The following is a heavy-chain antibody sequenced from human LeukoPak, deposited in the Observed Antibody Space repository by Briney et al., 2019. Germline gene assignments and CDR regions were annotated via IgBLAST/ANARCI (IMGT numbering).Heavy chain of an antibody. CDR1: GGSISSYY. CDR2: IYYSGST. D-gene: IGHD2-8*01. CDR3: ARVAGYCTNGVCYTSRYFDY. J-gene: IGHJ4*02. Sequence: PSETLSLTCTVSGGSISSYYWSWIRQPPGKGLEWTGYIYYSGSTNYNPSLKSLVTISVDTSNNHFSLKLSSVTAAGTAVYYCARVAGYCTNGVCYTSRYFDYWGQGTLVTVSS. V-gene: IGHV4-59*01.